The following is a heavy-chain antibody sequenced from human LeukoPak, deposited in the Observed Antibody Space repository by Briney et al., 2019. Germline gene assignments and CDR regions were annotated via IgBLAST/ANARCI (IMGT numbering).Heavy chain of an antibody. J-gene: IGHJ4*02. CDR1: GFTFSSYS. Sequence: GGSLRLSCAASGFTFSSYSMNWVRKAPGKGLEWVSYISSSSSTIYYADSVKGRFTISRDNAKNSLCLQMNSLRDEDTAVYYCARGRRYYDSSGPTGVYYFDYWGQGTLVTVSS. CDR3: ARGRRYYDSSGPTGVYYFDY. CDR2: ISSSSSTI. D-gene: IGHD3-22*01. V-gene: IGHV3-48*02.